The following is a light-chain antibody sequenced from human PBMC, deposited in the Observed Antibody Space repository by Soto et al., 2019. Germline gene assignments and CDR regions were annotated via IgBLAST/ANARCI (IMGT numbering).Light chain of an antibody. CDR3: QHYETYPWT. CDR1: QDIRDY. V-gene: IGKV1-8*01. CDR2: AAS. Sequence: AIRMTQSPSSLSASTGDRVTITCRASQDIRDYLVWYQQKPGKAPKVLIHAASTLQGGVSSRFSGSRSGTDFTLTINSLQPEDFATYYCQHYETYPWTFGQGTKVEV. J-gene: IGKJ1*01.